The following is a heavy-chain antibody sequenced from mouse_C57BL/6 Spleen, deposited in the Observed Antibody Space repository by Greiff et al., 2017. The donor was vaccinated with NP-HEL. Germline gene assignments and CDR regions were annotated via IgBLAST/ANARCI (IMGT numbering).Heavy chain of an antibody. Sequence: QVQLQQPGAELVMPGASVKLSCKASGYTFTSYWMHWVKQRPGQGLEWIGEIDPSDSYTNYNQKFKGKSTLTVDKSSSTAYMQLSSLTSEDSAVYYCARTEYSNWNYYAMDYWGQGTSVTVSS. V-gene: IGHV1-69*01. CDR2: IDPSDSYT. J-gene: IGHJ4*01. CDR3: ARTEYSNWNYYAMDY. CDR1: GYTFTSYW. D-gene: IGHD2-5*01.